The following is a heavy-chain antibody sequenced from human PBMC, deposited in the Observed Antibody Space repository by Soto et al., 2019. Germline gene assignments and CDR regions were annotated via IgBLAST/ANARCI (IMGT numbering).Heavy chain of an antibody. J-gene: IGHJ6*02. CDR3: ARDQVYCSSTSCSYGMDV. Sequence: GGSLRLSCAASGFTFSSYAMSWVRQAPGKGLEWVSAISGSGGSTYYADSVKGRFTISRDNAKNTLYLQMNSLRAEDTAVYYYARDQVYCSSTSCSYGMDVWGQGTTVTVSS. CDR2: ISGSGGST. D-gene: IGHD2-2*01. CDR1: GFTFSSYA. V-gene: IGHV3-23*01.